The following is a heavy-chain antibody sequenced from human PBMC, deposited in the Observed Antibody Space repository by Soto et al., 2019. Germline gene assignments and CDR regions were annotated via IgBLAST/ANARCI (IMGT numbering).Heavy chain of an antibody. CDR3: ARQGTVRDGYPSPPPNYYFDY. J-gene: IGHJ4*02. D-gene: IGHD5-12*01. CDR1: GYSFTSYW. CDR2: IYPGDSDT. V-gene: IGHV5-51*01. Sequence: PGESLKISCKGSGYSFTSYWIGWVRQMPGKGLEWMGIIYPGDSDTRYSPSFQGQVTISADKSISTAYLQWSSLKASDTAMYYCARQGTVRDGYPSPPPNYYFDYWGQGTLVTVSS.